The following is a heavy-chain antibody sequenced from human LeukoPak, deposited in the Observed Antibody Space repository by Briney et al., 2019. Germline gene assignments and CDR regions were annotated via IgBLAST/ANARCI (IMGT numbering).Heavy chain of an antibody. Sequence: ASVKVSCKASGYTFNSYDIHWVRQATGQGPEWMGWIEPNSGSTDSAQKFRGRVTLTTDTSTSTAYLELSSLTSEDTAVYYCTRLVGCSSTSCYSPDNWFDPWGQGTLVTVSP. D-gene: IGHD2-2*01. CDR3: TRLVGCSSTSCYSPDNWFDP. V-gene: IGHV1-8*01. J-gene: IGHJ5*02. CDR1: GYTFNSYD. CDR2: IEPNSGST.